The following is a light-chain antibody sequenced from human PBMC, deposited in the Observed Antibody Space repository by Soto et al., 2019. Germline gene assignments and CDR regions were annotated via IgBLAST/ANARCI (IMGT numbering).Light chain of an antibody. CDR1: QSVSNY. Sequence: EIVLTQSPATLSLSPGERATISCRASQSVSNYLAWYQQKPGQAPRLLMYDASSRATGIPARFSGSGSGTDFPLSISSLEPEDFAVYYCQQRSNWPSTFGGGTKVEI. CDR2: DAS. J-gene: IGKJ4*01. V-gene: IGKV3-11*01. CDR3: QQRSNWPST.